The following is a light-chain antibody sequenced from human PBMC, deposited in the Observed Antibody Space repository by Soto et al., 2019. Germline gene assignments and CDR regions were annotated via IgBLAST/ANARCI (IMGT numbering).Light chain of an antibody. CDR2: DAS. CDR3: HQRSNWPRT. CDR1: QSVSSY. V-gene: IGKV3-11*01. Sequence: EIVLTQFPATLSLSPGERATLSCRTSQSVSSYLAWYQQKPGQAPRLLIYDASNRATGIPARFSGSGSGTDFTLTISSLEPEDFAVYYCHQRSNWPRTFGQGTKREIK. J-gene: IGKJ2*01.